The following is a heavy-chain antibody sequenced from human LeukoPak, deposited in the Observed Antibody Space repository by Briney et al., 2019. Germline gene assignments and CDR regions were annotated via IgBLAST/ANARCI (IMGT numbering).Heavy chain of an antibody. Sequence: GGSLRLSCAASGFTFSSYVMSWVRQAPGKGLEWVSAMYTGGTTYYADSVKGRFTISRDNSRNTLFLHMSSLRADDTAVYYCAKDEATSGGGLASWGQGTLVTVSS. CDR3: AKDEATSGGGLAS. D-gene: IGHD3-16*01. V-gene: IGHV3-23*05. CDR1: GFTFSSYV. CDR2: MYTGGTT. J-gene: IGHJ4*02.